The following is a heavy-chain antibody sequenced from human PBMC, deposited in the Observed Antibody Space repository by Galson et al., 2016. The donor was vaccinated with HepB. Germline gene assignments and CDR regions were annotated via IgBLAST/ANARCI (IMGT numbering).Heavy chain of an antibody. CDR3: ARGEIGTTLD. J-gene: IGHJ4*02. CDR2: ISFAGSNI. D-gene: IGHD4-23*01. V-gene: IGHV3-30-3*01. Sequence: SLRLSCAASGFTFYTFTMHWVRQSPGKGPECVAAISFAGSNIHYADSVRGRFTISRDNPRNTLYLQMDSLTTEDTAVYYCARGEIGTTLDWGQGALVTVSS. CDR1: GFTFYTFT.